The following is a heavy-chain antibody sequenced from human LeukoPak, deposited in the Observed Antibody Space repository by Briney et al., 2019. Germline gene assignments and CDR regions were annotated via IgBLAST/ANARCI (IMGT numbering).Heavy chain of an antibody. CDR3: ARCPPNYYDSSGYFDY. D-gene: IGHD3-22*01. CDR1: GGSISSGGYY. V-gene: IGHV4-31*03. J-gene: IGHJ4*02. CDR2: IYYSGST. Sequence: SETLSLTCTVSGGSISSGGYYWSWIRQHPGKGLEWIGYIYYSGSTYYNPSLKSRVTISVDTSKNQFSLKLSSVTAADTAVYYCARCPPNYYDSSGYFDYWGQGTLVTVSS.